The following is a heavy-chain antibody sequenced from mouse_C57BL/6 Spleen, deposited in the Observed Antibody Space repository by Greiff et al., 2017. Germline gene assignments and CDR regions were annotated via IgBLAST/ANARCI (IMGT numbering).Heavy chain of an antibody. J-gene: IGHJ2*01. D-gene: IGHD2-13*01. CDR3: GVDYDFGY. V-gene: IGHV1-72*01. CDR2: IDPNSGGT. CDR1: GYTFTSYW. Sequence: QVQLQQPGAELVKPGASVKLSCKASGYTFTSYWMHWVKQRPGRGLEWIGRIDPNSGGTNYNEKFKSKTTLTVDKPSSTACMQLSSLTSEDAAVYCCGVDYDFGYWGQGTTVTVS.